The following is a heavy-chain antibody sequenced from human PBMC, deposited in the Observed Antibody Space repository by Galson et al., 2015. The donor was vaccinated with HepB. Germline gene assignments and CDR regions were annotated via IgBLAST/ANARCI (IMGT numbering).Heavy chain of an antibody. CDR2: IKLDGSEK. D-gene: IGHD6-19*01. CDR3: ARELYVEQWLVGGFDY. V-gene: IGHV3-7*03. CDR1: GVTFTGYW. Sequence: SLRLSCAASGVTFTGYWMTWVRQAPGKGLEWVANIKLDGSEKYYVDSVKGRFTISRDNAKKSLYLQMNSLRAEDTAVYYCARELYVEQWLVGGFDYWGQGTLVTVSS. J-gene: IGHJ4*02.